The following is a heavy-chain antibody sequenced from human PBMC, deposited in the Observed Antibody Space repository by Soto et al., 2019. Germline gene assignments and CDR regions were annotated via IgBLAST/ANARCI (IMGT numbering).Heavy chain of an antibody. D-gene: IGHD4-17*01. J-gene: IGHJ6*03. CDR2: IWYDGSNK. CDR1: GFTFSSYG. V-gene: IGHV3-33*01. CDR3: ARELRDYSVGPDYYYYMDV. Sequence: GGSMRLSCAASGFTFSSYGMHCVRQAPGKGLEWVAVIWYDGSNKYYADSVKGRFTISRDNSKNTLYLQMNSLRAEDTAVYYCARELRDYSVGPDYYYYMDVWGKGTTVTVSS.